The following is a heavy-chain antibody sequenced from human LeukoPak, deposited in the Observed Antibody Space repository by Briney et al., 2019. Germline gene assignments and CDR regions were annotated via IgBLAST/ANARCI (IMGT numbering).Heavy chain of an antibody. D-gene: IGHD4-17*01. CDR3: ARDENFYGDYVRDDY. V-gene: IGHV4-34*01. Sequence: SETLSLTCAVYGGSFSGYYWSWIRQPPGKGLEWIGEINHSGSTNYNPSLKSRVTIAVETSKNQFSLKLSSVTAADKAVYYCARDENFYGDYVRDDYWGQGTLVTVSS. J-gene: IGHJ4*02. CDR1: GGSFSGYY. CDR2: INHSGST.